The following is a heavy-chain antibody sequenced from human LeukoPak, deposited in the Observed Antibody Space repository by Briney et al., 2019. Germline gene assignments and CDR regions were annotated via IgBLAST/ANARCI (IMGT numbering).Heavy chain of an antibody. CDR3: ARQTGDKGIDY. CDR2: INPGDSDT. J-gene: IGHJ4*02. V-gene: IGHV5-51*01. Sequence: GESLKISCKGSGYSFSNYWIGWVRQMPGKGLEWMGIINPGDSDTRYSPSFQGQVTISADKSIDTAYLQWSSLRASDTAIYYCARQTGDKGIDYWGQGTLVTVSS. CDR1: GYSFSNYW. D-gene: IGHD7-27*01.